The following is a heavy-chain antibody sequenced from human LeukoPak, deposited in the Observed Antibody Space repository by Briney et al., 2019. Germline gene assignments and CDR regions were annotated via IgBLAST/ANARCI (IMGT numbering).Heavy chain of an antibody. Sequence: GGSLRLSCAASGFTFSSYAMHWVRQAPGKGLEWVAVISYDGSNKYYADSVKGRFTISRDNAKNSLYLQMNSLRAEDTALYYCAKGITMIVVVTQGDAFDIWGQGTMVTVSS. V-gene: IGHV3-30-3*01. CDR1: GFTFSSYA. CDR3: AKGITMIVVVTQGDAFDI. D-gene: IGHD3-22*01. CDR2: ISYDGSNK. J-gene: IGHJ3*02.